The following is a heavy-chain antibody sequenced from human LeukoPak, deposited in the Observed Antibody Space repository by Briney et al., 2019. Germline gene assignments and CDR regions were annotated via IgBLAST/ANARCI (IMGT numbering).Heavy chain of an antibody. D-gene: IGHD2-15*01. V-gene: IGHV4-61*02. CDR3: ARDCRLSGGSCYSNY. CDR2: IYTSGSI. Sequence: SQTLSLTCTVSGGSISSGSYYWSWIRQPAGKGLEWIGRIYTSGSIKYNPSLESRVTISIDTSKNQFSLILPSVTAADTAVYYCARDCRLSGGSCYSNYWGLGTLVTVSS. J-gene: IGHJ4*02. CDR1: GGSISSGSYY.